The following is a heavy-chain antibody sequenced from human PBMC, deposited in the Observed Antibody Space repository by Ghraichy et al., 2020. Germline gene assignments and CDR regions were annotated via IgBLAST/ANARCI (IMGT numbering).Heavy chain of an antibody. CDR2: IYYSGST. Sequence: SETLSLTCTVSGGSISSSSYYWGWIRQPPGKGLEWIGSIYYSGSTYYNPSLKSRVTISVDTSKNQFSLKLSSVTAADTAVYYCARAILYYGMDVWGQGTTVTVFS. V-gene: IGHV4-39*07. CDR3: ARAILYYGMDV. J-gene: IGHJ6*02. CDR1: GGSISSSSYY.